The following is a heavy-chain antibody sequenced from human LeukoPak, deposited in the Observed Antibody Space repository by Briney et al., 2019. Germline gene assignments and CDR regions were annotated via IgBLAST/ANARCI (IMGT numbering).Heavy chain of an antibody. Sequence: SGGSLRLSCAASGFTFSSYSMNWVRQAPGKGLEWVSSISSSSSYIYYADSVKGRFTISRDNAKNSLYLQMNSLRAEDTAVYYCARARVPYDSSGYSEYWGQGTLVTVSS. V-gene: IGHV3-21*01. J-gene: IGHJ4*02. CDR2: ISSSSSYI. CDR1: GFTFSSYS. CDR3: ARARVPYDSSGYSEY. D-gene: IGHD3-22*01.